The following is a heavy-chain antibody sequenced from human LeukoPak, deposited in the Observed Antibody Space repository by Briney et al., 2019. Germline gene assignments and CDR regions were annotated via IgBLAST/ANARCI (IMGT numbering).Heavy chain of an antibody. Sequence: SETLSLTCTVSGHSVSSYYWSWLRQPRGKGMEGVGYIYNNENTNYNSSLTSRVTMSVETYKNEFLLKRSSVTAADTAVHYCARFHSGPSGWYVLWYFDLWGRGTLVTVSS. CDR3: ARFHSGPSGWYVLWYFDL. V-gene: IGHV4-4*09. CDR2: IYNNENT. J-gene: IGHJ2*01. CDR1: GHSVSSYY. D-gene: IGHD6-19*01.